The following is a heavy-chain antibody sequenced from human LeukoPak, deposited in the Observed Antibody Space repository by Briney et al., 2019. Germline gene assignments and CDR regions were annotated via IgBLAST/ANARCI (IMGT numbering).Heavy chain of an antibody. CDR2: IKQDGSEK. V-gene: IGHV3-7*01. CDR3: ARAPGIAAAGKGNFQH. CDR1: GFTFSSYW. D-gene: IGHD6-13*01. J-gene: IGHJ1*01. Sequence: PGGSLRLSCAASGFTFSSYWMSWVRQAPGKGLEWVANIKQDGSEKYYVDSVKGRFTISRDNAENSLYLQMNSLRAEDTAVYYCARAPGIAAAGKGNFQHWGQGTLVTVSS.